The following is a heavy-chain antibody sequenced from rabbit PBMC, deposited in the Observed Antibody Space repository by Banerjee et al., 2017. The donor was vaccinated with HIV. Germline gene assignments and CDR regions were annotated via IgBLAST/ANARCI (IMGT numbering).Heavy chain of an antibody. Sequence: QEQLEESGGDLVKPEGSLTLTCTASGFSFSSNYWIYWVRQAPGKGLEWIACINTGSSGSTWYASWAKGRFTISKSSSTTVTLQMTSLTAADTATYFCARDVDSSGGDFNLWGPGTLVTVS. D-gene: IGHD1-1*01. J-gene: IGHJ4*01. CDR1: GFSFSSNYW. CDR2: INTGSSGST. CDR3: ARDVDSSGGDFNL. V-gene: IGHV1S45*01.